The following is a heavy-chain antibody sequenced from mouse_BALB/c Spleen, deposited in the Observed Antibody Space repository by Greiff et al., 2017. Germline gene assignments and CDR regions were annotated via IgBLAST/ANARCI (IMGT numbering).Heavy chain of an antibody. CDR1: GYTFTSYW. J-gene: IGHJ3*01. D-gene: IGHD2-14*01. CDR3: TRDDRGWFAY. Sequence: VQLQQPGAELVRPGASVKLSCKASGYTFTSYWINWVKQRPGQGLEWIGNIYPSDSYTNYNQKFKDKATLTVDKSSSTAYMQLSSPTSEDSAVYYCTRDDRGWFAYWGQGTLVTVSA. V-gene: IGHV1-69*02. CDR2: IYPSDSYT.